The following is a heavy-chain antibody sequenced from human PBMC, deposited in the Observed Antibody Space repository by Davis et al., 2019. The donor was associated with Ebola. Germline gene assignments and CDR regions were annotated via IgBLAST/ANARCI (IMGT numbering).Heavy chain of an antibody. D-gene: IGHD3-9*01. Sequence: GGSLRLSCAASGFTFSSYAMHWVRQAPGKGLEWVAVISYDGSNKYNADSVKGRFTISRDNSKNTLYLQMNSLRAEDTAVYYCARDTPRGSGFDPHFDYWGQGTLVTVSS. J-gene: IGHJ4*02. V-gene: IGHV3-30*04. CDR3: ARDTPRGSGFDPHFDY. CDR1: GFTFSSYA. CDR2: ISYDGSNK.